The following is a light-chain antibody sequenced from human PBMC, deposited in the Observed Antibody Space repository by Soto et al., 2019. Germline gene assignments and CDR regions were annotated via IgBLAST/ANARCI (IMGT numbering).Light chain of an antibody. Sequence: EIVMTQSPATLSVSPGERATLSCRASQSVSSNLGWYQQTPGQAPRLLIFDASTRATGIPARFSGSGSGTEFTLTISSLQSEDFAVYYCQQYDNWLGTFGQGTKVEVK. CDR2: DAS. CDR1: QSVSSN. CDR3: QQYDNWLGT. V-gene: IGKV3D-15*01. J-gene: IGKJ1*01.